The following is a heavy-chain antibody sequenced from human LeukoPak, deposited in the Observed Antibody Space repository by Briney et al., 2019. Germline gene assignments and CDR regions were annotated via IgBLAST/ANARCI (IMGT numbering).Heavy chain of an antibody. V-gene: IGHV4-4*07. D-gene: IGHD2-15*01. J-gene: IGHJ3*02. Sequence: PSETLSLTCTVSGSSINTPYYWAWIRQPAGRGLEWIGRIYTSGSTNYTPSLKSRVTMSVVTSKNQFSLKLSSVTAADTAVYYCARSVAKKDTLGPGSAFDIWGQGIMVTVSS. CDR1: GSSINTPYY. CDR2: IYTSGST. CDR3: ARSVAKKDTLGPGSAFDI.